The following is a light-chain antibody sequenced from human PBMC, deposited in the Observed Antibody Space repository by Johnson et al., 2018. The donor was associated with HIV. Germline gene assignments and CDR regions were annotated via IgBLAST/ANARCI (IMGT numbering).Light chain of an antibody. V-gene: IGLV1-51*01. CDR2: DNK. CDR3: GTWDSSLSAGV. CDR1: SSNIGNNS. Sequence: QSVLTQPPSVSAAPGQKVTISCSGSSSNIGNNSVSWYQQLPGTAPKLLIYDNKKRPSGIPDRFSGSNSGTSATLGITGLQTGDEADYYCGTWDSSLSAGVFGSGTKVTVL. J-gene: IGLJ1*01.